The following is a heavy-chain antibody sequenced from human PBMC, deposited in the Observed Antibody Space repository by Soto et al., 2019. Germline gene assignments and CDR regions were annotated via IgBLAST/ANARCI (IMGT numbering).Heavy chain of an antibody. CDR1: GFTFSSYG. Sequence: QVQLVESGGGVVQPGRSLRLSCAASGFTFSSYGMHWVRQAPGKGLEWVAVISYDGSNKYYADSVKGRFTISRDNSKNTLYLQMNSLRAEDTAVYYWAKDRGLTMIEYYFDYWGQGTLVTVSS. V-gene: IGHV3-30*18. J-gene: IGHJ4*02. CDR2: ISYDGSNK. D-gene: IGHD3-22*01. CDR3: AKDRGLTMIEYYFDY.